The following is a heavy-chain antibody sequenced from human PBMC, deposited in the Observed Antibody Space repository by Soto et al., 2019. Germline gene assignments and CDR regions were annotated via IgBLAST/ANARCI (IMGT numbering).Heavy chain of an antibody. Sequence: ASVKVSCKSSDNTFTHYGINWVRPASVQGLEWMGWISGYNGNTKSAQKFQDRVTMTADPSTRTAFMEVRSLTSGDTGGYFCAATVGNYFGLEVWGQGTTVTVSS. CDR1: DNTFTHYG. V-gene: IGHV1-18*01. CDR2: ISGYNGNT. J-gene: IGHJ6*02. D-gene: IGHD1-1*01. CDR3: AATVGNYFGLEV.